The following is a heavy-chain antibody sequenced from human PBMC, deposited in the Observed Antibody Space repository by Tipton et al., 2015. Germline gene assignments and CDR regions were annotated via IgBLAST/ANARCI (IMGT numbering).Heavy chain of an antibody. V-gene: IGHV3-53*01. CDR3: ASPSLPHDRGDYYFQS. D-gene: IGHD2-21*02. CDR2: IYSGGST. Sequence: SLRLSCAASGFTVSSNYMSWVRQAPGKGLEWVSVIYSGGSTYYADSVKGRFTISRDNSKNTLYLQMNSLRAEDTAVYYCASPSLPHDRGDYYFQSWGQGSLVTVSS. CDR1: GFTVSSNY. J-gene: IGHJ4*02.